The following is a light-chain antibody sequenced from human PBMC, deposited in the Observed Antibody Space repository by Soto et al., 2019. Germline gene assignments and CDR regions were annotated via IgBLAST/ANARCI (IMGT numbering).Light chain of an antibody. J-gene: IGKJ4*01. CDR3: QKYTNVPA. CDR2: AAS. CDR1: QGISNY. Sequence: DLQMTQSPSSLSASVGDRVTITCRASQGISNYLAWYQQIPGKVPKLLISAASTLQSGVPSRVSGSGSGTDFTLTISSLQPEDVATYYCQKYTNVPAFGGGTKVEIK. V-gene: IGKV1-27*01.